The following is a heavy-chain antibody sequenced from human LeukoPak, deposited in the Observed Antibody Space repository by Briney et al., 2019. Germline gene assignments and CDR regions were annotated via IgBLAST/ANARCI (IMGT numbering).Heavy chain of an antibody. CDR1: GFTFSNFA. D-gene: IGHD1-26*01. V-gene: IGHV3-23*01. J-gene: IGHJ3*01. CDR3: AKTIVGEF. CDR2: IGGDGDNT. Sequence: GGSLRLSCAASGFTFSNFAMSWVRQAPGKGLEWVSAIGGDGDNTYYADSVKGRFTISRDNYKNTLYLQMNSLRAVDTALYYSAKTIVGEFWGQGTMVTVSS.